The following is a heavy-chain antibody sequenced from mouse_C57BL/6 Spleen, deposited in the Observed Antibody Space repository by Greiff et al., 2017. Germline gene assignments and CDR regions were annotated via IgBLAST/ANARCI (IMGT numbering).Heavy chain of an antibody. CDR2: IYPGDGDT. J-gene: IGHJ2*01. D-gene: IGHD2-4*01. Sequence: VKVVESGPELVKPGASVKLSCKASGYAFSSSWMNWVKQRPGKGLEWIGRIYPGDGDTNYNGKFKGKATLTADQSSSTAYMQLSSLTSEDSAVYFCGRGGDYDGFDYWGQGTTLTVSS. CDR3: GRGGDYDGFDY. V-gene: IGHV1-82*01. CDR1: GYAFSSSW.